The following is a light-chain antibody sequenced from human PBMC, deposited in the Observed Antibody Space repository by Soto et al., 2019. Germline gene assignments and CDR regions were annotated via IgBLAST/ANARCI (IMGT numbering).Light chain of an antibody. CDR3: QQYNSYPNT. CDR2: KAS. J-gene: IGKJ2*01. CDR1: QSISSW. Sequence: DIQMTQSPSTLSASVGDRVTITCRASQSISSWLAWYQQKPGKAPKVLIYKASSLERGVPSRFSGSGSGTEFTLTISSLQPDDFATYYCQQYNSYPNTFGQGTKLEIK. V-gene: IGKV1-5*03.